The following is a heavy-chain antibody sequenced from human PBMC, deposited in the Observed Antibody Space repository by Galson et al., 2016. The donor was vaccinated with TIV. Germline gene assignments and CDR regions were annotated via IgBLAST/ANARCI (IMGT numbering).Heavy chain of an antibody. V-gene: IGHV3-30*02. D-gene: IGHD3-3*01. CDR1: GLALRKYG. Sequence: SLRLSCAASGLALRKYGLHWVRQAPGTGLEWVAFISYDGSDKYYVDSVKGRFTISRDNSRDTVDLKMKSLRPEDTALYYCAKDSITFWGGGACHTGGADSWGQGTLVTVSS. J-gene: IGHJ4*02. CDR2: ISYDGSDK. CDR3: AKDSITFWGGGACHTGGADS.